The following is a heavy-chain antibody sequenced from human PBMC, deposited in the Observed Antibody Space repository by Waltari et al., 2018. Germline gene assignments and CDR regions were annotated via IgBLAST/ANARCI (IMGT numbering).Heavy chain of an antibody. D-gene: IGHD3-16*02. J-gene: IGHJ6*03. Sequence: QVQLVQSGAEVKKPGSSVKVSCKASGGTFSSYAISWVRQAPGQGLEWMGGIIPILGIANYAQKFQGRVTITADESTSTAYMELSSLRSEDTAVYYCARGPRELSYYYYYMDVWGKGTTVTVSS. CDR1: GGTFSSYA. CDR2: IIPILGIA. CDR3: ARGPRELSYYYYYMDV. V-gene: IGHV1-69*04.